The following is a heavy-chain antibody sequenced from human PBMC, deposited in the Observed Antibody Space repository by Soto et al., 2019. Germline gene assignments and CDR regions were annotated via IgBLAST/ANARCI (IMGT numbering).Heavy chain of an antibody. CDR1: GFTFSDYY. CDR2: ISSSGSTI. J-gene: IGHJ3*02. D-gene: IGHD2-2*01. Sequence: GGSLRLSCAASGFTFSDYYMSWIRQAPGKGLEWVSYISSSGSTIYYADSVKGRFTISRDNAKNSLYLQMNSLRAEDTAVYYCARSPIPATAMGYAFDIWGQGTMVTVSS. CDR3: ARSPIPATAMGYAFDI. V-gene: IGHV3-11*01.